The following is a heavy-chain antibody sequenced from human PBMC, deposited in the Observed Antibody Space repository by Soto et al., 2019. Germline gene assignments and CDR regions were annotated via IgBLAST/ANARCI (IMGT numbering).Heavy chain of an antibody. Sequence: ASVKVSCKASGGTFSSCAISWVRQAPGQGLEWMGGIIPIFGTANYAQKFQGRVTITADESTSTAYMELSSLRSEDTAVYYCARGPPRVTANWFDPWGQGTLVTVSS. V-gene: IGHV1-69*13. J-gene: IGHJ5*02. CDR2: IIPIFGTA. D-gene: IGHD5-18*01. CDR1: GGTFSSCA. CDR3: ARGPPRVTANWFDP.